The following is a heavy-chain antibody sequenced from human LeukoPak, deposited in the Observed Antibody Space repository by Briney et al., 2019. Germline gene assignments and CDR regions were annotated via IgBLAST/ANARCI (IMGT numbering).Heavy chain of an antibody. V-gene: IGHV4-34*01. CDR3: ARGLGYGYGFGKYYFDY. Sequence: SETLSLTCAVYGGSFSGYYWSWIRQPPGKGLEWIGEINHSGSTNYNPSLKSRVTISVDTSKNQFSPKLSSVTAADTAVYYCARGLGYGYGFGKYYFDYWGQGTLVTVSS. CDR2: INHSGST. D-gene: IGHD5-18*01. J-gene: IGHJ4*02. CDR1: GGSFSGYY.